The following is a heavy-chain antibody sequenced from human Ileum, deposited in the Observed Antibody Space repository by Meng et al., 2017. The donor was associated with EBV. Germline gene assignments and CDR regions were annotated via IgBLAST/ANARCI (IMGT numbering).Heavy chain of an antibody. J-gene: IGHJ4*02. CDR1: GVSISGNY. V-gene: IGHV4-59*01. CDR2: FYEGTT. CDR3: AKGGQWDPLDS. D-gene: IGHD1-26*01. Sequence: QAELEESGPGLVKPSGTLSPTCDFSGVSISGNYWSWSRQSPVKGLEWIGFFYEGTTNYNPSLKSRVTIAAGPANNQISLRLSSVTSADTAVYYCAKGGQWDPLDSWGRGILVTVSS.